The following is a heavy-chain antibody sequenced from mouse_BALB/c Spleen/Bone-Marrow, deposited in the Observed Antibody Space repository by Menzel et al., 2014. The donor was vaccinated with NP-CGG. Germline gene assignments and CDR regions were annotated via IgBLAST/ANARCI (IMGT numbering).Heavy chain of an antibody. CDR2: IWAGGST. CDR1: GFSLTSYG. J-gene: IGHJ1*01. CDR3: ARGGGSWYFDV. Sequence: QVQLKESGPGLVAPSQSLSITCTVSGFSLTSYGVHWVRQPPGKGLEWLGVIWAGGSTNYNSALMSRLSISKDNSKSXVFLEMNSLQTDDTAMYYGARGGGSWYFDVWGAGTTVTVSS. V-gene: IGHV2-9*02.